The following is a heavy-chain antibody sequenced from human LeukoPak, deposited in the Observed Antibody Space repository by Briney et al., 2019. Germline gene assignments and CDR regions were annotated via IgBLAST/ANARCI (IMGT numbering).Heavy chain of an antibody. V-gene: IGHV3-33*01. Sequence: PGGTLCFTCAASGFTFSSYDMHWVRQAPGKGLEWVAVIWYDGSNKYYADSVKGRFTISRDNSKNTLYLQMNSLRAEDTAVYYCARDAGRYFDWLGYWGPGMLATVSS. CDR3: ARDAGRYFDWLGY. D-gene: IGHD3-9*01. J-gene: IGHJ4*01. CDR2: IWYDGSNK. CDR1: GFTFSSYD.